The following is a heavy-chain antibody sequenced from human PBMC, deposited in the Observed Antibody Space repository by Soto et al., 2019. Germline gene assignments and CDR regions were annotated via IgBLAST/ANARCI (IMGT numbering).Heavy chain of an antibody. CDR1: GFTFSSYA. J-gene: IGHJ4*02. D-gene: IGHD3-9*01. V-gene: IGHV3-23*01. CDR2: ISGSGGST. Sequence: EVQLLESGGGLVQPGGSLRLSCAASGFTFSSYAMRWVRQAPGKGLEWVSAISGSGGSTYYADSVKGRFTISRDNAKNTLYLQMNSLRAEDTAVYYCSKVGWSAPYYDILTGYDYWGQGTLVTVSS. CDR3: SKVGWSAPYYDILTGYDY.